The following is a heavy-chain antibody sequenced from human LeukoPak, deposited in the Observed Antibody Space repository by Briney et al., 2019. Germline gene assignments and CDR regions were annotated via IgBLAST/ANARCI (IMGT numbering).Heavy chain of an antibody. J-gene: IGHJ4*02. CDR2: IYPGDSDT. CDR3: ARRGAAAGTIDY. V-gene: IGHV5-51*01. D-gene: IGHD6-13*01. CDR1: GYIFTNFW. Sequence: GESLQISCKGSGYIFTNFWIGWVRPLPGKGLEWMGVIYPGDSDTRNSPSFQGQVTISADKSISTAYLQWSSLKASDTAMYYCARRGAAAGTIDYWGQGTLVTVSS.